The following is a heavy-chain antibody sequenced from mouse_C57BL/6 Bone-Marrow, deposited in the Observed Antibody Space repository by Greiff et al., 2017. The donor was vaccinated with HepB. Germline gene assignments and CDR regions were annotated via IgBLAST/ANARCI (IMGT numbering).Heavy chain of an antibody. J-gene: IGHJ4*01. D-gene: IGHD4-1*01. CDR2: ISGGGGNT. Sequence: EVKLQESGGGLVKPGGSLKLSCAASGFTFSSYTMSWVRQTPEKRLEWVATISGGGGNTYYPDSVKGRFTISRDNAKNTLYLQMSSLRSEYTALYYCARRVWDRYYYAMDYWGQGTSVTVSS. CDR3: ARRVWDRYYYAMDY. CDR1: GFTFSSYT. V-gene: IGHV5-9*01.